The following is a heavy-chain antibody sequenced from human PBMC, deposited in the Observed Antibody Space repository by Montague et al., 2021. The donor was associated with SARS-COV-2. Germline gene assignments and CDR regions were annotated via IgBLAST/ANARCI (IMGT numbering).Heavy chain of an antibody. CDR3: ARHSGRDTIFGVVIIPDAFDI. D-gene: IGHD3-3*01. Sequence: SETLSLTCTVSGSSISSSSYYWGWIRQPPGKGLEWIGSIYYSGSTYYNLSLKSRVTISVDTSKNQFSLKLSSVTAADTTVYYCARHSGRDTIFGVVIIPDAFDIWGQGTMVTVSS. V-gene: IGHV4-39*01. CDR2: IYYSGST. J-gene: IGHJ3*02. CDR1: GSSISSSSYY.